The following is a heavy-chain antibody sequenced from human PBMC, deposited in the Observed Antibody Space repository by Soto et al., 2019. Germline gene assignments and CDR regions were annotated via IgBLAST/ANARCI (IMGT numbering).Heavy chain of an antibody. CDR1: GYTFTSYY. J-gene: IGHJ4*02. CDR3: ARDDILTGYYNYFDY. D-gene: IGHD3-9*01. Sequence: ASVKVSCKASGYTFTSYYMHWVRQAPGQGLEWKGIINPSCGSTSYAQKFQGRVTMTRDTSTSTVYMELSSLRSEDTAVYYCARDDILTGYYNYFDYWGQGTLVTVSS. CDR2: INPSCGST. V-gene: IGHV1-46*03.